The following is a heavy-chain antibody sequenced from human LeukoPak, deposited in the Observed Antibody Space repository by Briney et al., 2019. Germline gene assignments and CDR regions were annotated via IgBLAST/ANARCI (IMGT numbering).Heavy chain of an antibody. CDR3: SLLLGYCSGGSCPEDY. CDR2: ISGSGGST. V-gene: IGHV3-23*01. J-gene: IGHJ4*02. Sequence: GGSLRLSCAASGFTFSSYAMSWVRQAPGKGLEWVSVISGSGGSTYYADSVKGRFTISRDNSKNTLYLQMNSLRAEDTAVYYCSLLLGYCSGGSCPEDYWGQGTLVTVSS. CDR1: GFTFSSYA. D-gene: IGHD2-15*01.